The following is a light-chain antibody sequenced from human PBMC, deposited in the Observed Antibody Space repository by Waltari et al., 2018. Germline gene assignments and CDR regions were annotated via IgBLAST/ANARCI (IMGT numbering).Light chain of an antibody. V-gene: IGLV1-40*01. CDR3: QSYDSSLSGYV. CDR2: GNS. Sequence: QSVLTQPPSVSGAPGQRVTLSCTGSSPNHGDGYDLPWYQQLPGTAPKLLIYGNSKRPSGVPDRFSGSKSGTSASLAITGLQAEDEADYYCQSYDSSLSGYVFGTGTKVTVL. CDR1: SPNHGDGYD. J-gene: IGLJ1*01.